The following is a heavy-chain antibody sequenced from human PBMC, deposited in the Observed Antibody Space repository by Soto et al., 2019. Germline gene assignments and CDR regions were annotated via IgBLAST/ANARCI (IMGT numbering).Heavy chain of an antibody. Sequence: SETLSLTCTVSGGSISSSSYYWGWIRQPPGKGLEWIGSIYYSGSTYYNPSLKSRVTISVDTSKNQFSLKLSSVTAADTAVYYCARQSYGDDNWFDPWGQGTLVTVSS. D-gene: IGHD4-17*01. J-gene: IGHJ5*02. V-gene: IGHV4-39*01. CDR2: IYYSGST. CDR1: GGSISSSSYY. CDR3: ARQSYGDDNWFDP.